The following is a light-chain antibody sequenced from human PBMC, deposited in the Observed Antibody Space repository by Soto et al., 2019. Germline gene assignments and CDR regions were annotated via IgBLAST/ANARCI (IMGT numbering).Light chain of an antibody. CDR3: ISYAGSNNWV. V-gene: IGLV2-8*01. CDR1: SSDVGGYNY. Sequence: QSALTQPPSESGSPGQSVTISCTGTSSDVGGYNYVSWYQQHPGKAPKLMIYEVSKRPSGVPDRFSGSKSGNTASLTVSGLQAEDEADYYCISYAGSNNWVFGGGTKLTVL. J-gene: IGLJ3*02. CDR2: EVS.